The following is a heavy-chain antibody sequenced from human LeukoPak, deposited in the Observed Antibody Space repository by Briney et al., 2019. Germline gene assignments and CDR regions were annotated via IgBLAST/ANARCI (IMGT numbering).Heavy chain of an antibody. Sequence: ASVKVACKASGYTFTSYGISWVRQAPGQGLEWMGWISAYNGNTNYAQKLQGRVTMTTDTSTSPAYMELRSLRSDDTAVYYCARAPGYYYGSGAFDYWGQGTLVTVSS. CDR3: ARAPGYYYGSGAFDY. D-gene: IGHD3-10*01. J-gene: IGHJ4*02. V-gene: IGHV1-18*01. CDR2: ISAYNGNT. CDR1: GYTFTSYG.